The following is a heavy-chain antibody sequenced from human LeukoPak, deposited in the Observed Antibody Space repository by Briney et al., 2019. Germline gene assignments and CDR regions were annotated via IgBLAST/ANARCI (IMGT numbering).Heavy chain of an antibody. J-gene: IGHJ4*02. CDR1: GFTFSSYA. D-gene: IGHD3-3*01. Sequence: GGSLRLSCAASGFTFSSYAMSWVRQAPGKGLEWVSAISGSGGSTYYADSVKGRFTISRDNSRNTLDLQMNSLRAEDTAVYYCAKSAKGYDFWSGYGFDYWGQGTLVTVSS. CDR2: ISGSGGST. V-gene: IGHV3-23*01. CDR3: AKSAKGYDFWSGYGFDY.